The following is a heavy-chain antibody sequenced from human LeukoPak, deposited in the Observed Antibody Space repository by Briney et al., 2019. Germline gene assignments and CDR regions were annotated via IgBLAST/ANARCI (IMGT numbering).Heavy chain of an antibody. Sequence: GGSLRLSCAASGFTFSSYAMSWVRQAPGKGLEWVSAISGSGGSTYYADSVKGRFTISRDNSKNTLYLQMNSLRAEDTAVYYCAKEEDVLRFLEWLTHSYFDYWGQGTLVTVSS. CDR3: AKEEDVLRFLEWLTHSYFDY. J-gene: IGHJ4*02. V-gene: IGHV3-23*01. CDR2: ISGSGGST. D-gene: IGHD3-3*01. CDR1: GFTFSSYA.